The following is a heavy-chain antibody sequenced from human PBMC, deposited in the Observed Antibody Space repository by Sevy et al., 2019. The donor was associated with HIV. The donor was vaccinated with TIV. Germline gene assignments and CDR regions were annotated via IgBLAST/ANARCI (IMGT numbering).Heavy chain of an antibody. V-gene: IGHV3-30*02. CDR1: GFXFNFHG. Sequence: GGSLRLSCAASGFXFNFHGMHWVRQAPGKGLEWVAFIWHDGSNKYMADSVKGRFTISRDNSKNTLFLQMNSLTVEDTAVYYCARETDNSAXWLDXWGQGTLVTVSS. J-gene: IGHJ5*02. CDR3: ARETDNSAXWLDX. CDR2: IWHDGSNK. D-gene: IGHD4-4*01.